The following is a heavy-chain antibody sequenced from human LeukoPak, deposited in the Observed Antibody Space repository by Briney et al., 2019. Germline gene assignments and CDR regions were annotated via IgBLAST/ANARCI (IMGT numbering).Heavy chain of an antibody. CDR3: AKVRTMIAVAFDI. Sequence: PGGSLRLSCAASGFSFSSYAMSWVRQAPGKGLEWVSGISGSDGSTYYADSVKGRFTISRDNSKNTLYLQMNSLRAEDTAVYYCAKVRTMIAVAFDIWGQGTMVTVSS. CDR1: GFSFSSYA. D-gene: IGHD3-22*01. V-gene: IGHV3-23*01. CDR2: ISGSDGST. J-gene: IGHJ3*02.